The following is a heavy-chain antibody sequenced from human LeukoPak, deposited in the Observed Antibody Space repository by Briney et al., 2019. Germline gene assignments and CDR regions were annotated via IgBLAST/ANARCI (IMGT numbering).Heavy chain of an antibody. J-gene: IGHJ4*02. CDR3: AKDRMATARRQNYFDY. D-gene: IGHD5-24*01. Sequence: GGSLRLSCAASGFTFSDYYMSWIRQAPGKGLEWVSYISSSGSTIYYADSVKGRFTISRDNSKNTLYLQMNSLRAEDTAVYYCAKDRMATARRQNYFDYWGQGTLVTVSS. V-gene: IGHV3-11*04. CDR1: GFTFSDYY. CDR2: ISSSGSTI.